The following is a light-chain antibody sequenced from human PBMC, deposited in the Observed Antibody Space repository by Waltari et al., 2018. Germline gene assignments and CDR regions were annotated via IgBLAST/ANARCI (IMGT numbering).Light chain of an antibody. CDR3: CSYAANYTPNWV. CDR2: HVN. Sequence: QSALTQPRSVSGSPGQSVTISCTGSRSDIGSYKYVSWYQQHPGQAPRLLIYHVNKRPSRGTDRFFGSKSGNEASLTISGLQADNEADDSGCSYAANYTPNWVFGGGTKLTVL. CDR1: RSDIGSYKY. V-gene: IGLV2-11*01. J-gene: IGLJ3*02.